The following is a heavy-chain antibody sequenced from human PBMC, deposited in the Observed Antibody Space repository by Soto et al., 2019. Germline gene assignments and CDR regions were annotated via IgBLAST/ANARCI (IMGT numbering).Heavy chain of an antibody. CDR2: MSYSGSA. V-gene: IGHV4-31*02. CDR3: ARASFDYSGGYYFDS. J-gene: IGHJ4*02. Sequence: SETLSLTCSVSGGPISSGYHYWSWVRQHPGKGLEWIGYMSYSGSAYYNSSLKSRVTISVDTSKNEFSLNLSSVTAADTAVYYCARASFDYSGGYYFDSWGQGTLVTVSS. D-gene: IGHD4-4*01. CDR1: GGPISSGYHY.